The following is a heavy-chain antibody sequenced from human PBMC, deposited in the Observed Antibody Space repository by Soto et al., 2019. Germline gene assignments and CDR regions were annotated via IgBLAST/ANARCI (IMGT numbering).Heavy chain of an antibody. Sequence: EVQLLDSGGGLVQPGGSGRPACVPSGFSFRGYPLTWVRRPPGKGLGWVAALSGGCEATFYAVSVKGRLTISRDNSKNTLYLRMNTLRAEDTAVYYCARKVSGSTGRPDLWYFDRWGRGTLVTVSS. CDR1: GFSFRGYP. CDR3: ARKVSGSTGRPDLWYFDR. CDR2: LSGGCEAT. D-gene: IGHD3-10*01. J-gene: IGHJ2*01. V-gene: IGHV3-23*01.